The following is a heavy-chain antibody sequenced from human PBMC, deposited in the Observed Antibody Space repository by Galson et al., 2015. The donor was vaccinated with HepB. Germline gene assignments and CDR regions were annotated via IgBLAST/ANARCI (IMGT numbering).Heavy chain of an antibody. D-gene: IGHD2-2*01. J-gene: IGHJ4*02. CDR3: ARGRPPSESSITCEFDS. CDR1: GFTFSSHG. Sequence: SLRLSCAASGFTFSSHGMHWVRQAPGKGLEWVTYISYDGSYKYYADSAKGRITISRDNSKNTLYLQMDSLRAEDTAVYYCARGRPPSESSITCEFDSWGQGTLVTVSS. CDR2: ISYDGSYK. V-gene: IGHV3-30*03.